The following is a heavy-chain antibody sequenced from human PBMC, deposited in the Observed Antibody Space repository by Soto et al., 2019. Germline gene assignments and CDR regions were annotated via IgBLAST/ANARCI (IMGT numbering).Heavy chain of an antibody. CDR1: GGSFSGYY. Sequence: SETLSLTCAVYGGSFSGYYWSWIRQPPGKGLEWIGEINHSGSTNYNPSLKSRVTISVDTSKNQFSLKLSSVTAADTAVYYCTSRSNEEYYFDYWGQGTLVTVSS. CDR2: INHSGST. J-gene: IGHJ4*02. V-gene: IGHV4-34*01. CDR3: TSRSNEEYYFDY.